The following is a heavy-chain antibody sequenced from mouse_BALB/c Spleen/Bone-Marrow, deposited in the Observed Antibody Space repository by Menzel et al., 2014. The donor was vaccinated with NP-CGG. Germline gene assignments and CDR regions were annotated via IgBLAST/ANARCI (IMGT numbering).Heavy chain of an antibody. V-gene: IGHV1-4*01. CDR2: INPSSGYT. CDR3: ARSYYDYDRAWFAY. Sequence: QVQLQQSGAGLARPGASVKMSCKASGYTFTSYTMHWVKPRPGQGLEWIGYINPSSGYTNYNQKFKDKATLTADKSSSTAYMQLSSLTSEDSVVYYCARSYYDYDRAWFAYWGQGTLDTVSA. J-gene: IGHJ3*01. D-gene: IGHD2-4*01. CDR1: GYTFTSYT.